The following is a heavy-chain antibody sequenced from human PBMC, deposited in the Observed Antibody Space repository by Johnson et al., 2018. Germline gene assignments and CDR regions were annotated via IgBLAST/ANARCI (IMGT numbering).Heavy chain of an antibody. CDR1: AYTFTNHY. J-gene: IGHJ4*02. Sequence: QVQLVQSGAEVKPPGASVTVSCRASAYTFTNHYLHWVRQAPGQGLEWMGLIDPSSGSTAYAENFQGRVTITRDKSTSIVYMEVTILRSEDTAVYYCARGRSGSYYNYFDHWGQGTPVTVSS. V-gene: IGHV1-46*01. CDR2: IDPSSGST. D-gene: IGHD3-10*01. CDR3: ARGRSGSYYNYFDH.